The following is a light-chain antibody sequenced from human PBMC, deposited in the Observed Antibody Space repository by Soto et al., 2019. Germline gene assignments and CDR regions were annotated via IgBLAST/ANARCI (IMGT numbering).Light chain of an antibody. CDR2: DVT. CDR1: SSDVGDYNS. V-gene: IGLV2-11*01. J-gene: IGLJ2*01. CDR3: CSKAGSYLHVV. Sequence: QSALTKPRSVSGSPGQSVTISCTGASSDVGDYNSVSWYQQQPGKAPKLMIYDVTKRPSGVPDRFSGSKSGNTSSLTISGLHADDEADYFCCSKAGSYLHVVFGGGTKVTVL.